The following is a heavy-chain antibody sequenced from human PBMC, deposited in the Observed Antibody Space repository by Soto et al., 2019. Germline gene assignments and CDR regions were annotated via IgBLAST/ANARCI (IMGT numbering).Heavy chain of an antibody. D-gene: IGHD2-2*01. CDR1: GYSFTSYW. CDR3: ARGGPNIVVVPAAEPRANWFDP. J-gene: IGHJ5*02. Sequence: LGESLKISCKGSGYSFTSYWISWVRQMPGKGLEWMGRIDPSDSYTNYSPSFQGHVTISADKSISTAYLQWSSLKASDTAMYYCARGGPNIVVVPAAEPRANWFDPWGQGTLVTVSS. CDR2: IDPSDSYT. V-gene: IGHV5-10-1*01.